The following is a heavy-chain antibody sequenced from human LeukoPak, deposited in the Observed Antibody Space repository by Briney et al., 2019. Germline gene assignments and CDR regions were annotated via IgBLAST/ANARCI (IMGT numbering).Heavy chain of an antibody. Sequence: GSLRLSCAASGFTFSSYGMHWVRQAPGKGLEWVAVIWYDGSNKYYADSVKGRFTISRDNAKNSLYLQMNSLRAEDTAVYYCARPRTYGDEYFFDYWGQGILVTVSS. J-gene: IGHJ4*02. CDR1: GFTFSSYG. V-gene: IGHV3-33*03. CDR3: ARPRTYGDEYFFDY. D-gene: IGHD4-17*01. CDR2: IWYDGSNK.